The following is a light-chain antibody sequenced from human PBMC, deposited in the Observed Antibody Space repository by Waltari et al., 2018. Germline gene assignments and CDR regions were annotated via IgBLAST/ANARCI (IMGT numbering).Light chain of an antibody. CDR3: QQYYNNPLT. J-gene: IGKJ4*01. V-gene: IGKV4-1*01. CDR1: QRVFHNSDNKDN. Sequence: DIVMTQSPDSLAVSLGERATINCKSSQRVFHNSDNKDNLAWYQQRPGQPPKWLISWASTRESGVPDRFSGSGSGTDFTLTISSLQAEDVAVYYCQQYYNNPLTFGGGTKVEI. CDR2: WAS.